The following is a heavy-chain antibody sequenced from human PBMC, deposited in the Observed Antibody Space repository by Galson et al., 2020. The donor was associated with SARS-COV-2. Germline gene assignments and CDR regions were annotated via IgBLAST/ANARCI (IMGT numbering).Heavy chain of an antibody. J-gene: IGHJ4*02. CDR3: AKSGARGYSYGPAAGYFDY. D-gene: IGHD5-18*01. CDR2: IWYDGSNK. CDR1: GFTFSSYG. V-gene: IGHV3-33*06. Sequence: GGSLRLSCAASGFTFSSYGMHWVRQAPGKGLEWVAVIWYDGSNKYYADSVKGRFTISRDNSKNTLYLQMNSLRAEDTAVYYCAKSGARGYSYGPAAGYFDYWGQGTLVTVSS.